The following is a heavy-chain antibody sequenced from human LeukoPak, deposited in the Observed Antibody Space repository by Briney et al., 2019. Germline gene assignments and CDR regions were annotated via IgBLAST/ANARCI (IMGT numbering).Heavy chain of an antibody. CDR1: GFTFSSYA. Sequence: GGSLRLSCAASGFTFSSYAMSWVRQAPGKGLEWVSAISGSGGSTYYADSVKGRFTTSRDNSKNTLYLQMNSLRAEDTAVYYCAKDWAGIAAVNWFDPWGQGTLVTVSS. CDR2: ISGSGGST. D-gene: IGHD6-13*01. J-gene: IGHJ5*02. CDR3: AKDWAGIAAVNWFDP. V-gene: IGHV3-23*01.